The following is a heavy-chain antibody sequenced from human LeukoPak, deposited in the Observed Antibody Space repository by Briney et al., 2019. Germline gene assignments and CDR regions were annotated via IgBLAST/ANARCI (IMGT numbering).Heavy chain of an antibody. CDR2: INHSGST. V-gene: IGHV4-39*06. Sequence: SETLSLTCTVSGGSISSSSYYWSWIRQPPGKGLEWIGEINHSGSTNYNPSLKSRVTILIDTSKKQFPLKLSSVTAADTAVYYCARESGYTYGRDYWGQGTLVTVSS. CDR1: GGSISSSSYY. CDR3: ARESGYTYGRDY. J-gene: IGHJ4*02. D-gene: IGHD5-18*01.